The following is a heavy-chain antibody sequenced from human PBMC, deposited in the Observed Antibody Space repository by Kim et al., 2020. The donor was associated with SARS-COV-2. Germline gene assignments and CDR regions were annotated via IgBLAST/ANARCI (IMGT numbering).Heavy chain of an antibody. CDR3: ARGTPGYYYGMDV. D-gene: IGHD2-15*01. Sequence: AQKFQGRVTITADESTSTAYMELSSLRSEDTAVYYCARGTPGYYYGMDVWGQGTTVTVSS. V-gene: IGHV1-69*01. J-gene: IGHJ6*02.